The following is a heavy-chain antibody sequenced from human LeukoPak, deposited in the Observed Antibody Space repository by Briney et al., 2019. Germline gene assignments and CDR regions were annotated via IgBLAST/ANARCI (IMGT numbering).Heavy chain of an antibody. J-gene: IGHJ5*02. Sequence: ASVKVSCKASGYTFTGYYMHWVRQAPGQGLEWMGWINPNSGGTNYAQKFQGRVTMTRDTSISTAYMELSRLRSDETAVYYCARVRGKVYYGSGSYWFDPWGQGTLVTVSS. V-gene: IGHV1-2*02. CDR1: GYTFTGYY. D-gene: IGHD3-10*01. CDR2: INPNSGGT. CDR3: ARVRGKVYYGSGSYWFDP.